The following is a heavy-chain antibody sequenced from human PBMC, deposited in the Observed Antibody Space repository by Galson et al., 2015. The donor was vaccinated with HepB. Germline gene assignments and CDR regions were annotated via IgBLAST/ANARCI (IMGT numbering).Heavy chain of an antibody. CDR2: IIPILGIA. CDR1: GGTFSSYA. J-gene: IGHJ3*02. V-gene: IGHV1-69*04. D-gene: IGHD4-23*01. CDR3: ARGGLVTPNHDAFDI. Sequence: SVKVSCKASGGTFSSYAISWVRQAPGQGLEWMGRIIPILGIANYAQKFQGRVTITADKSTSTAYMELSSLRSEDTAVYYCARGGLVTPNHDAFDIWGQGTMVTVSS.